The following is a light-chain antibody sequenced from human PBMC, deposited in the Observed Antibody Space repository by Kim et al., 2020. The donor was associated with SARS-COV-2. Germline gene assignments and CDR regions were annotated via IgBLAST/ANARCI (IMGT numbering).Light chain of an antibody. CDR2: GAS. V-gene: IGKV3-15*01. J-gene: IGKJ2*01. Sequence: VSPGERATLSCRASQSVRSTLAWYQQKPGQAPRLLIYGASTRATDIPARFSGSGSGTEFTLTISSLQSEDFAVYYCQQYYNWPMSTFGQGTKLEI. CDR1: QSVRST. CDR3: QQYYNWPMST.